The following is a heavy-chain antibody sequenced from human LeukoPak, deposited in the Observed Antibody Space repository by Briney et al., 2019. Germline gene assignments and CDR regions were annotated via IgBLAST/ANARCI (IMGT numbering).Heavy chain of an antibody. D-gene: IGHD2-2*01. CDR2: IWHDGSGK. Sequence: GGSLRLSCAASGFSFSNYGMHWVRQAPGKGLEWVAIIWHDGSGKYYADSVKGRFTISRDNSKDTLYLQMNGLRAEDTAVFYCAKDLPAPYFDSWGQGTLVTVSS. J-gene: IGHJ4*02. CDR1: GFSFSNYG. V-gene: IGHV3-30*02. CDR3: AKDLPAPYFDS.